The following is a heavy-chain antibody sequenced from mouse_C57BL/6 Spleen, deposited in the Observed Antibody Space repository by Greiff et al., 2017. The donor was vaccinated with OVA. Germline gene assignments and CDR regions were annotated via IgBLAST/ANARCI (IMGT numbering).Heavy chain of an antibody. Sequence: EVQGVESGGGLVKPGGSLKLSCAASGFTFSSYAMSWVRQTPEKRLEWVATISDGGSYTYYPDNVKGRFTISRDNAKNNLYLQMSHLKSEDTAMYYCARDRSPFDYWGQGTTLTVSS. J-gene: IGHJ2*01. CDR2: ISDGGSYT. CDR3: ARDRSPFDY. CDR1: GFTFSSYA. V-gene: IGHV5-4*01.